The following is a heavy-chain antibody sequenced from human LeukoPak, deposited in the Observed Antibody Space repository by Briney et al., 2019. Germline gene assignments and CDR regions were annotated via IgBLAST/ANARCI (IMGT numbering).Heavy chain of an antibody. Sequence: SETLSLTCTVSGGSISSSSYYWGWIRQPPGKGREWIGSIYYSGSTYYNPSLKRRVTISVNAPKNQFPLKLSSLAAADTAVYYCARHSFGYCSSTSCYMPDYWGQGPLVSVSS. J-gene: IGHJ4*02. CDR3: ARHSFGYCSSTSCYMPDY. V-gene: IGHV4-39*01. CDR1: GGSISSSSYY. D-gene: IGHD2-2*03. CDR2: IYYSGST.